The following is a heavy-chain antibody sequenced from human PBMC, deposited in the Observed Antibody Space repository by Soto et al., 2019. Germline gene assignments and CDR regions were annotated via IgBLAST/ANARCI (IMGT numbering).Heavy chain of an antibody. Sequence: EVQLVESGGGSVQPGRSLRLSCAGSGFTFDDYAVHWVRQAPGKGLEWVSGISWDSGNIVYADSVKGRFTISRDSAKNSLFLQMNSLRREDTAIYYCAKGRGYTYTGGSALDYWGQGTLVTVSS. CDR3: AKGRGYTYTGGSALDY. D-gene: IGHD5-18*01. V-gene: IGHV3-9*01. CDR1: GFTFDDYA. CDR2: ISWDSGNI. J-gene: IGHJ4*02.